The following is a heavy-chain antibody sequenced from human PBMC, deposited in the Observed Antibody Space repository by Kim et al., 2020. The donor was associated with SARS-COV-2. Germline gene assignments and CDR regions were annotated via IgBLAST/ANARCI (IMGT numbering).Heavy chain of an antibody. CDR3: AKTFRACCVTTCYTVSDVFDI. CDR2: ISGRAPT. Sequence: GGSLRLSCAASGFTFRRYAISWVRQAPGKGLEWVSAISGRAPTYYADSVKGRFTISRDNSKNTLYLQMNSLTAGDTALFYCAKTFRACCVTTCYTVSDVFDIWGQGTLVTVSS. D-gene: IGHD2-2*02. V-gene: IGHV3-23*01. J-gene: IGHJ3*02. CDR1: GFTFRRYA.